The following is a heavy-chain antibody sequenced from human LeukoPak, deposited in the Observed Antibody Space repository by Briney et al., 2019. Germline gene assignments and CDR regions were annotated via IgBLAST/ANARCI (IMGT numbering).Heavy chain of an antibody. D-gene: IGHD3-16*01. CDR3: AKDVWYSFDF. J-gene: IGHJ3*01. V-gene: IGHV3-30*02. CDR2: IGNDGPYY. CDR1: GFTFSNFG. Sequence: PGGSLRLSCTESGFTFSNFGFHWVRQAPGKGLEWVAFIGNDGPYYHYADSVRGRFTISRDNSKNTVYLQMNSLRAEDTAVYRCAKDVWYSFDFWGQGTKVTVSS.